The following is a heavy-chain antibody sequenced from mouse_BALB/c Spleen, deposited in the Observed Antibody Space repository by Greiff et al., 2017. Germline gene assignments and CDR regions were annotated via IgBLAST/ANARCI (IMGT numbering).Heavy chain of an antibody. CDR2: INPSSGYT. Sequence: VQLQQSGAELARPGASVKMSCKASGYTFTSYTMHWVNQRPGQGLEWIGYINPSSGYTNYNQKFKDKATLTADKSSSTAYMQLSSLTSEDSAVYYCARLRYDGYWGQGTLVTVSA. CDR3: ARLRYDGY. CDR1: GYTFTSYT. V-gene: IGHV1-4*01. D-gene: IGHD2-14*01. J-gene: IGHJ3*01.